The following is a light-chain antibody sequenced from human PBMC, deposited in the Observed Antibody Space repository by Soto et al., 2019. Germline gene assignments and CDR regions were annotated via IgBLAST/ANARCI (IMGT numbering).Light chain of an antibody. J-gene: IGLJ1*01. CDR2: DVS. V-gene: IGLV2-14*03. CDR3: SSYTTSNTRQIV. CDR1: NSDVGGYNC. Sequence: QSALTQPASVSGSPGQSITISCTRTNSDVGGYNCVSWYQHHPGKAPKLIIYDVSNRPSGVSIRFSGSKSDNTASLTISGLQPEDEADYHCSSYTTSNTRQIVFGTGTKVTVL.